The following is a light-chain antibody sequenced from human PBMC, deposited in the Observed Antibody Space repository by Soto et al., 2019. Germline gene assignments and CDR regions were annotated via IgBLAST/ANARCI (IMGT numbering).Light chain of an antibody. J-gene: IGKJ4*01. CDR2: RTS. V-gene: IGKV3-15*01. Sequence: EIVMTQSPATLSVSPGERATLSCGASQSISSNLAWYQQKPGQAPRLLMFRTSSRATGFPARFSGSGSGTEFTLTISSLQSEDFAVYYCQQYNSWPLTFGGGTKVDIK. CDR3: QQYNSWPLT. CDR1: QSISSN.